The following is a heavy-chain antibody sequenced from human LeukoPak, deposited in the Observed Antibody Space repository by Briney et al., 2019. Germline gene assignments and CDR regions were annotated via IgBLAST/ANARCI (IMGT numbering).Heavy chain of an antibody. V-gene: IGHV3-64D*06. CDR2: IRSNGDST. Sequence: GGSLRLSCSASGFTFSNYAMHWVRQAPGRGLQYVSAIRSNGDSTYYADSVNRIFTISRDNSKNALYPQMSTLRAEDKAVYYCVKALGYCSGGSCLAFDIWGQGTKVTVCS. J-gene: IGHJ3*02. CDR3: VKALGYCSGGSCLAFDI. CDR1: GFTFSNYA. D-gene: IGHD2-15*01.